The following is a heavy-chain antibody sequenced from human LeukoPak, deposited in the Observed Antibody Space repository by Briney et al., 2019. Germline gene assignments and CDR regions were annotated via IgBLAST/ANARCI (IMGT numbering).Heavy chain of an antibody. J-gene: IGHJ4*02. CDR1: GYTFTSYG. CDR3: ARDRTGDHLDY. V-gene: IGHV1-18*01. D-gene: IGHD7-27*01. CDR2: ISAYNGNT. Sequence: ASVKVSFKASGYTFTSYGISWVRQAPGQGLERMGWISAYNGNTNYAQKLQGRVTMTTDTSTSTAYMELRSLRSDDTAVYYCARDRTGDHLDYWGQGTLVTVSS.